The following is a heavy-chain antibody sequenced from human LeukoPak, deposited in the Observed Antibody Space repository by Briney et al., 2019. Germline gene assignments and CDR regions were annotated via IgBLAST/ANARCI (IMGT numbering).Heavy chain of an antibody. J-gene: IGHJ4*02. V-gene: IGHV3-23*01. D-gene: IGHD6-19*01. CDR1: GFTFSSYA. CDR2: ISGSGGST. CDR3: AKGSQWLVPIGTDFDY. Sequence: GGSLRLSCAASGFTFSSYAMSWVRQALGKGLEWVSDISGSGGSTYYADSVKGRFTISRDNSKNTLYLQMNSLRAEDTAVYYCAKGSQWLVPIGTDFDYWGQGTLVTVSS.